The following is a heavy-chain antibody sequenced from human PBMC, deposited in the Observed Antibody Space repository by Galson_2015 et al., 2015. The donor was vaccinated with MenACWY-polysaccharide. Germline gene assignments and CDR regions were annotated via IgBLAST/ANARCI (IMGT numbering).Heavy chain of an antibody. CDR2: IKKDGSEQ. J-gene: IGHJ6*01. CDR3: AREGIFGVVITHYYYHGMDA. CDR1: GFTFNSYV. D-gene: IGHD3-3*01. V-gene: IGHV3-7*01. Sequence: SLRLSCAGSGFTFNSYVMSWVRQAPGKGLEWVANIKKDGSEQYYVDSVKGRFTISRDNAKNSLYLQMHSLGAEDTAVYYCAREGIFGVVITHYYYHGMDAWG.